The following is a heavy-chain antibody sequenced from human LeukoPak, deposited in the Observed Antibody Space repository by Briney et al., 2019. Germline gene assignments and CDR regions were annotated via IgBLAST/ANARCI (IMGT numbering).Heavy chain of an antibody. D-gene: IGHD2-15*01. Sequence: RSLRLSCAASGFTFSSYAMHWVRQAPGKGLEWVAVISYDGSNKYYADSVKGRFTISRDNSKNTLYLQMNSLRAEDTAVYYCARRSARVAATGPFDYWGQGTLVTVSS. CDR2: ISYDGSNK. CDR1: GFTFSSYA. V-gene: IGHV3-30*04. CDR3: ARRSARVAATGPFDY. J-gene: IGHJ4*02.